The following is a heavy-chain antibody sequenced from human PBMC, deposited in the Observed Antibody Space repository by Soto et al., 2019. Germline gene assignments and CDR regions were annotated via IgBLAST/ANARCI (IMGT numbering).Heavy chain of an antibody. CDR2: INAGNGNT. D-gene: IGHD3-16*01. J-gene: IGHJ4*02. CDR1: GYTFTSYA. Sequence: QVQLVQSGAEVKKPGASVKVSCKASGYTFTSYAMHWVRQAPGQRLEWMGWINAGNGNTKYSQKFQGRVTITRDTSAGTADMELSSLRSEDTAVYYCARGPIMITFGGVITWYEYWGQGTLVSVSS. CDR3: ARGPIMITFGGVITWYEY. V-gene: IGHV1-3*01.